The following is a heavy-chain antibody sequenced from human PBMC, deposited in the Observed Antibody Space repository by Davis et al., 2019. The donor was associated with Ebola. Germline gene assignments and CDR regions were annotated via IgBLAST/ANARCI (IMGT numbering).Heavy chain of an antibody. CDR2: MAIDGSDVK. Sequence: PGGSLRLSCVASGLTFRMYAMTWVRQAPGKGLEWVAVMAIDGSDVKQYTDSVRGRFTISRDNSRNTVDLQMDSLRAEDTAVYFCAKDGGSSYGLDVWGQGTTVTVSS. CDR1: GLTFRMYA. CDR3: AKDGGSSYGLDV. J-gene: IGHJ6*02. D-gene: IGHD2-15*01. V-gene: IGHV3-30*04.